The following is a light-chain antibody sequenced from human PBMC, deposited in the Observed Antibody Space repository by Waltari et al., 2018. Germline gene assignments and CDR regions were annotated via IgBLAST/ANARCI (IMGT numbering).Light chain of an antibody. Sequence: QSALTQPRSVSGSPGQSVTISCTGTSSDVGGYNYVSWYQQHPGKTPNLMIYDVTKRPSGVPDRFSGSKSGNTASLAISGLQAEDEADYYCCSYTGIYWVFGGGTKLTVL. CDR1: SSDVGGYNY. CDR2: DVT. V-gene: IGLV2-11*01. CDR3: CSYTGIYWV. J-gene: IGLJ3*02.